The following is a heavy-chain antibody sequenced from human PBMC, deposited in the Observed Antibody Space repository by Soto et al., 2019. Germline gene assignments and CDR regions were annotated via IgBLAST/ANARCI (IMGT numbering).Heavy chain of an antibody. J-gene: IGHJ4*02. V-gene: IGHV3-23*01. Sequence: VQLLESGGGLVQPGGSLRLSCVGSGFFFSSYTMTWVRQAPGKGLEWVSSFSATSENTYYADSARGRFTIPRDNSKNTLFLQMNSLTAEVTAMYYCAKARDQQWVRLPFDYWGQGILVIVSS. CDR1: GFFFSSYT. CDR2: FSATSENT. D-gene: IGHD6-19*01. CDR3: AKARDQQWVRLPFDY.